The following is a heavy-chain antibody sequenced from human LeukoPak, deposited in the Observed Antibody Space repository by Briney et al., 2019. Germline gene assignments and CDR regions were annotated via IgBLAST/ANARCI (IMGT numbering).Heavy chain of an antibody. CDR3: ARAGQGYYYDTSAYYYDY. V-gene: IGHV1-18*01. D-gene: IGHD3-22*01. CDR2: ISAYNGNT. J-gene: IGHJ4*02. Sequence: ASVKVSCKASGYTFTSHGISWVRQAPGQGLEWLGWISAYNGNTNYAQKLQGRVTMTTDTSTSTAYMELRSLRSDDTAVYYCARAGQGYYYDTSAYYYDYWGQGTLVTVSS. CDR1: GYTFTSHG.